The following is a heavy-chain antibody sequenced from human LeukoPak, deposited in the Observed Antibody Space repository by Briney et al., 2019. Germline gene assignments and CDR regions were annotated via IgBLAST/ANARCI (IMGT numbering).Heavy chain of an antibody. CDR2: IYYSGST. Sequence: SETLSLTCTVSGGSISSSSYYWGWIRQPPGKGLEWIGSIYYSGSTYYNPSLKSRVTISVDTSKNQFSLKLSSVTAADTAVYYCAKDNFGYGAMDCWGQGTLVTVSS. V-gene: IGHV4-39*02. CDR3: AKDNFGYGAMDC. J-gene: IGHJ4*02. D-gene: IGHD3-22*01. CDR1: GGSISSSSYY.